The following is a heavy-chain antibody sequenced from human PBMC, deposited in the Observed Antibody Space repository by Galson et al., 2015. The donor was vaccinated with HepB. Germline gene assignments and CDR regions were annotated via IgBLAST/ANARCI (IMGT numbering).Heavy chain of an antibody. V-gene: IGHV6-1*01. Sequence: CAISGDSVSSNSAAWNWIRQSLSRGLEWLGRTYYRSKWYNDYAVSVKSRITINPDTSKNQFSLQLNSVTPEDTAVYYCARDGPDSSGWYGFPPYFDYWGQGTLVTVSS. J-gene: IGHJ4*02. D-gene: IGHD6-19*01. CDR2: TYYRSKWYN. CDR3: ARDGPDSSGWYGFPPYFDY. CDR1: GDSVSSNSAA.